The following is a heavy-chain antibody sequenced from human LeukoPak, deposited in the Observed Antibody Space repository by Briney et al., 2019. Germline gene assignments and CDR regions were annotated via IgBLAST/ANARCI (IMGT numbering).Heavy chain of an antibody. D-gene: IGHD2-15*01. CDR3: ARDGTYCSGGSCDYYGMDV. CDR1: GFTFSSYG. Sequence: PGGSLRLSCAASGFTFSSYGMHWVRQAPGKGLEGGAVIWYDGSNKYYADSMKGRVTISRDNSKNTLYLQMNSLRAEDTAVYYCARDGTYCSGGSCDYYGMDVWGKGTTVTVSS. V-gene: IGHV3-33*01. CDR2: IWYDGSNK. J-gene: IGHJ6*04.